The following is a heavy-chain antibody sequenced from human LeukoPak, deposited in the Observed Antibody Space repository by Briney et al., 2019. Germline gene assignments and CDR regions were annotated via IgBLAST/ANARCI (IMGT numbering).Heavy chain of an antibody. CDR2: ISGSVGST. V-gene: IGHV3-23*01. CDR3: AKDLTPRDSRSWYTGAFDI. CDR1: GFTSDDYG. Sequence: GGSLRLSCAAYGFTSDDYGMSWVRQAPGKWLEWVSAISGSVGSTYYADSVKGRFTFSRDNSKNTLYLQMNSLRAEDTAVYYCAKDLTPRDSRSWYTGAFDIWGQGTMVTVSS. J-gene: IGHJ3*02. D-gene: IGHD6-13*01.